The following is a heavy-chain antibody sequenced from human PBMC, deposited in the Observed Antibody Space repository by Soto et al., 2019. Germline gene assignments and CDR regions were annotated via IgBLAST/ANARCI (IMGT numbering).Heavy chain of an antibody. V-gene: IGHV1-3*01. CDR2: INAGNGNT. D-gene: IGHD3-22*01. J-gene: IGHJ4*02. Sequence: QVQLVQSGAEVKKPGASVKVSCKASGYTFTSYAMHWVRQAPGQRLEWMGWINAGNGNTKYSQKFQGIVTITRDTSASTAYMELSSLRSEDTAVYYCARDYYDSIGDYPVGYWGRGTLVTVSS. CDR3: ARDYYDSIGDYPVGY. CDR1: GYTFTSYA.